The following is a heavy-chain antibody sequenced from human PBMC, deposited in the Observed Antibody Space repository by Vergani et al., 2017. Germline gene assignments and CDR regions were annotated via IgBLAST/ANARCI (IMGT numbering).Heavy chain of an antibody. CDR2: IKQDGSEK. CDR3: ARDPSGYDQPSYFDY. J-gene: IGHJ4*02. D-gene: IGHD5-12*01. Sequence: EVQLVESGGGLVQPGGSLRLSCAASGFTFSSYWMSWVRQAPGKGLEWVANIKQDGSEKYYVDSVKGRFTISRDNAKNSLYLQMNSLRAEDTAVYYCARDPSGYDQPSYFDYWGQGTLVTVSS. V-gene: IGHV3-7*01. CDR1: GFTFSSYW.